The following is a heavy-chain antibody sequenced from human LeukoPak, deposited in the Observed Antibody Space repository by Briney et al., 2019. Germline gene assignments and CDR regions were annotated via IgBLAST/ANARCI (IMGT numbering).Heavy chain of an antibody. J-gene: IGHJ4*02. CDR2: IRGSGTST. V-gene: IGHV3-23*01. CDR1: GFTFSSYT. D-gene: IGHD2-21*02. Sequence: GGSLRLSCAASGFTFSSYTLSWARQAPGKGLEWISAIRGSGTSTYYAASVKGRFTISRDNSRNTLYLQMNSLRAEDTAVYYCAKDTCGADCYSHYDHWGQGTLVTVSS. CDR3: AKDTCGADCYSHYDH.